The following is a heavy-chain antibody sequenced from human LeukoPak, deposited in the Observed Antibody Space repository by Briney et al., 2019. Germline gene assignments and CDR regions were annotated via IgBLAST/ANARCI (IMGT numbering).Heavy chain of an antibody. CDR1: GGSISSGGYS. Sequence: SETLSLTCTVSGGSISSGGYSWSWIRQHPGKGLEWIGYIYYSGSTYYNPSLKSRVTISVDTSKNQFSLKLSSVTAADTAVYYCARGGYYGRALDYWGQGTLVTVPS. CDR3: ARGGYYGRALDY. V-gene: IGHV4-31*03. CDR2: IYYSGST. D-gene: IGHD3-10*01. J-gene: IGHJ4*02.